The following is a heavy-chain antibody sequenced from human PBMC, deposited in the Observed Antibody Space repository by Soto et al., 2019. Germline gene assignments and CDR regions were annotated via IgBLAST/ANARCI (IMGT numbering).Heavy chain of an antibody. J-gene: IGHJ6*02. D-gene: IGHD3-3*01. CDR1: GYSFTSYW. CDR2: IYPGDSDT. Sequence: GESLKISCKGSGYSFTSYWIGWVRQMPGKGLEWMGIIYPGDSDTRYSPSFQGQVTISADKSISTAYLQWSSLKASDTAMYYCARSARRILRFLEWFGMDVWGQGTTVTVSS. V-gene: IGHV5-51*01. CDR3: ARSARRILRFLEWFGMDV.